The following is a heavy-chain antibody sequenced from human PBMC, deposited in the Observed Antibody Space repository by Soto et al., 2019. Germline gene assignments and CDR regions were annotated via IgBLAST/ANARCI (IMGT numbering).Heavy chain of an antibody. J-gene: IGHJ6*02. CDR3: ARSRHGSGSYTHFSYGLDV. D-gene: IGHD3-10*01. Sequence: QVQLVESGGGVVQPGRSLRLSCAASGFTFISYAMHWVRQAPGKGLEWVAVISFDGSTEYYADSVKGRFTISRDNSKNTVYLQMNSLRSEDTVFYYCARSRHGSGSYTHFSYGLDVWGQGTTVTVSS. CDR1: GFTFISYA. V-gene: IGHV3-30-3*01. CDR2: ISFDGSTE.